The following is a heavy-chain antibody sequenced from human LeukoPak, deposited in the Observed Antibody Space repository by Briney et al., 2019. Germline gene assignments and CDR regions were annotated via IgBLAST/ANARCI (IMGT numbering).Heavy chain of an antibody. D-gene: IGHD4/OR15-4a*01. V-gene: IGHV1-2*02. Sequence: GASVTVSCKTSGFTFSDHYMHWLRQAPGHRLGWMGWIKPDSVAINYAQKFQGRFTMSRDMSISTVYMELTSLTSDDTAMYWCARDHDYGADYWGQGTLVTVSA. J-gene: IGHJ4*02. CDR3: ARDHDYGADY. CDR1: GFTFSDHY. CDR2: IKPDSVAI.